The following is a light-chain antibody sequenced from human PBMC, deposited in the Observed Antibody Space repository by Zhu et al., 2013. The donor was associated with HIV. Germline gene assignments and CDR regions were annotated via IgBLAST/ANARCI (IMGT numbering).Light chain of an antibody. V-gene: IGKV3-20*01. CDR2: GAS. CDR3: QQYNNWPPWT. CDR1: QDVTSLY. J-gene: IGKJ1*01. Sequence: EILLTQSPGTLSLSPGERATLSCRASQDVTSLYLAWYQHAPGQPPRLLIYGASKRASGIPDRFSGSGSGTDFTLTISRLEPEDFAVYYCQQYNNWPPWTFGQGTKVEIK.